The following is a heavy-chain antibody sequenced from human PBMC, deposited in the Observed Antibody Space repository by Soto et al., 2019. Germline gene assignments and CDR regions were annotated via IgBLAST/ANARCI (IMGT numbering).Heavy chain of an antibody. J-gene: IGHJ6*02. CDR2: IHYSGST. CDR3: ARARYQLLHPYYYGMDV. Sequence: QVQLQESGPGLVKPSETLSITCTVSGGSISSYYWSWIRQSLGKGLEWIGYIHYSGSTKSNPSLKSRVTISVDTSRNQVSLKLSSVTAADSAVYFCARARYQLLHPYYYGMDVWGQGTTVTVSS. CDR1: GGSISSYY. V-gene: IGHV4-59*01. D-gene: IGHD2-2*01.